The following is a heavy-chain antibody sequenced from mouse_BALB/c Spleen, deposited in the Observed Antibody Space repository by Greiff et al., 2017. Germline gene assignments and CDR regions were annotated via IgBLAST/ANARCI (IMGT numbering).Heavy chain of an antibody. J-gene: IGHJ4*01. Sequence: EVQLQQSGPELVKPGASVKIPCKASGYTFTDYNMDWVKQSHGKSLEWIGDINPNNGGTIYNQKFKGKATLTVDKSSSTAYMELRSLTSEDTAVYYCARGAYVGRYDYYAMDDWGQGTSVTVSS. D-gene: IGHD1-1*01. CDR1: GYTFTDYN. V-gene: IGHV1-18*01. CDR2: INPNNGGT. CDR3: ARGAYVGRYDYYAMDD.